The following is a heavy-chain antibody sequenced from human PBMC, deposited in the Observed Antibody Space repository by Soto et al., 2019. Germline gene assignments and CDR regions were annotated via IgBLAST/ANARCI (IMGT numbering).Heavy chain of an antibody. D-gene: IGHD5-18*01. CDR3: AGAPLGYGGDTPLDT. V-gene: IGHV1-69*01. CDR2: IITVFERT. J-gene: IGHJ5*02. Sequence: VQLVQSGAEVKKPGSSVKVSCKASGGALTGYTIHWVRQAPGQGLEWMGHIITVFERTNYAQKLQGRVTITADASTDTAYMEMNSLTSDDTAVYFCAGAPLGYGGDTPLDTWGQGTRVTVSA. CDR1: GGALTGYT.